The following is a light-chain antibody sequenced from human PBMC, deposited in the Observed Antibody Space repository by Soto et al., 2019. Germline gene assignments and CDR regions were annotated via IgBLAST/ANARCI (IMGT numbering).Light chain of an antibody. V-gene: IGKV3-15*01. CDR3: QQYNNWPLT. J-gene: IGKJ5*01. CDR2: GAS. Sequence: EIVMTQSPATLSVSPGESATLSCRASQSVSSNLAWYQQKPGQAPRLLIYGASSRATGITVRFSGSGSGTEFTLTISSLQSEDFAVYYCQQYNNWPLTFGQGTRLEIK. CDR1: QSVSSN.